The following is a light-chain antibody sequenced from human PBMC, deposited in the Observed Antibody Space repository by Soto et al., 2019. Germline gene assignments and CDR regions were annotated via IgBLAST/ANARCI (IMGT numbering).Light chain of an antibody. V-gene: IGKV1-9*01. CDR3: QHYDDYSGFT. CDR2: DAS. Sequence: DIQLTQSPSLLSASVGDRVTITCRASQGISTFLAWYQQHPGTAPKRLIYDASNLQSGVPSRFSGSGSGTEFTLTVTNLQPDDFASYFCQHYDDYSGFTFGPGTKVDLK. J-gene: IGKJ3*01. CDR1: QGISTF.